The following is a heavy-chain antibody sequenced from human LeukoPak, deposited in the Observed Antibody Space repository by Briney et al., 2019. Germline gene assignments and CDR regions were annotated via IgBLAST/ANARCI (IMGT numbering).Heavy chain of an antibody. V-gene: IGHV3-9*01. D-gene: IGHD6-13*01. CDR2: ISWNCGSI. Sequence: GGSLSLSCAASGFTFYDYAMHWVRHAPGKGLEWVSGISWNCGSIGYADSVKGRFTIARDNAKNSLKLQMNSLRAEDTAVYYCARDFGGRRYSSFDYWGQGTLVTVSS. J-gene: IGHJ4*02. CDR1: GFTFYDYA. CDR3: ARDFGGRRYSSFDY.